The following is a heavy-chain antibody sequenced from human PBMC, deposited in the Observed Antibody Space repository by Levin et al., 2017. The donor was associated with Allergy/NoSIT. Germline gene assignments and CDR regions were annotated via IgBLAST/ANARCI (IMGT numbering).Heavy chain of an antibody. CDR1: GYTFTSYY. D-gene: IGHD4-17*01. CDR2: INPSGGST. Sequence: GESLKISCKASGYTFTSYYMHWVRQAPGQGLEWMGIINPSGGSTSYAQKFQGRVTMTRDTSTSTVYMELSSLRSEDTAVYYCARDQSTVTIPDYWYFDLWGRGTLVTVSS. CDR3: ARDQSTVTIPDYWYFDL. V-gene: IGHV1-46*01. J-gene: IGHJ2*01.